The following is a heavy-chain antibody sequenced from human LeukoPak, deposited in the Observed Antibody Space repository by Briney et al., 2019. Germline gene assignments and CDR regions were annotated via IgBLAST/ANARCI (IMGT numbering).Heavy chain of an antibody. J-gene: IGHJ4*02. CDR1: GWTFSEYS. V-gene: IGHV3-21*06. D-gene: IGHD6-13*01. Sequence: WGALTLSCAASGWTFSEYSMNWVRQAPGKGLEWVGSIFKRRCYIYYLDSVRGGFTISRENEKNSLYLQMNELREDETAVYYSPRVSRVAYSSSWYLDYWGQGTPVTVSS. CDR3: PRVSRVAYSSSWYLDY. CDR2: IFKRRCYI.